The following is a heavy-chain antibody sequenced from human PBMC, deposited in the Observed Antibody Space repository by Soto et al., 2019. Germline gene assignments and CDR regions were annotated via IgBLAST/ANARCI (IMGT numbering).Heavy chain of an antibody. CDR1: GYSFTAYH. D-gene: IGHD2-8*01. Sequence: VKVSCKASGYSFTAYHIHWVRQAPGQGLEWLGRINPKSGGTSTAQKFQGWVTMTTDTSISTASMELTRLTSDDTAIYYCARGDSTDCSNGVCSFFYNHDMDVWGQGTTVTVSS. J-gene: IGHJ6*02. CDR2: INPKSGGT. CDR3: ARGDSTDCSNGVCSFFYNHDMDV. V-gene: IGHV1-2*04.